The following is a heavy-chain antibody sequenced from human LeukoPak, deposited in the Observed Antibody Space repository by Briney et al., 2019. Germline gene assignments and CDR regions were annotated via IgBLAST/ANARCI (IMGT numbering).Heavy chain of an antibody. Sequence: GRSLRLSCAASGFTFSSYGMHWVRQAPGKGLEWVAVIWYDGSNKYYADSMKGRFTISRDNSKNTLYLQMNSLRAEDTAVYYCAKDILWFGEFDNAFDIWGQGTMVTVSS. CDR2: IWYDGSNK. CDR1: GFTFSSYG. D-gene: IGHD3-10*01. J-gene: IGHJ3*02. CDR3: AKDILWFGEFDNAFDI. V-gene: IGHV3-33*06.